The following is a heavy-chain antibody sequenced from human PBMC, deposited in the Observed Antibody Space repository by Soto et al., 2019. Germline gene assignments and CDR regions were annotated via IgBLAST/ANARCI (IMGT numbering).Heavy chain of an antibody. J-gene: IGHJ3*02. Sequence: PSETLSLTCAVYGGSFSCYYWSWIRQPPGKGLEWIGEINHSGSTNYNPSLKSRVTISVDTSKNQFSLKLSSVTAADTAVYYCARLSSGDFDAFDIWGQGTMVTVSS. CDR1: GGSFSCYY. D-gene: IGHD4-17*01. V-gene: IGHV4-34*01. CDR2: INHSGST. CDR3: ARLSSGDFDAFDI.